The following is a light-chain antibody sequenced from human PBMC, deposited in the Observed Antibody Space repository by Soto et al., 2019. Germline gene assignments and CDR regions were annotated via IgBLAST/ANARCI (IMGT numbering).Light chain of an antibody. Sequence: DIVMTQSPDSLAVSLGERATINCKSSQSVLYSSNNKNYLAWYQQKPGQPPKLLIYWASTRESGVPDRFSGSGSRTDFTLTISSLQAEDVAVYYCQQYYSTPPMYTFGQGTKLEIK. CDR1: QSVLYSSNNKNY. CDR3: QQYYSTPPMYT. CDR2: WAS. V-gene: IGKV4-1*01. J-gene: IGKJ2*01.